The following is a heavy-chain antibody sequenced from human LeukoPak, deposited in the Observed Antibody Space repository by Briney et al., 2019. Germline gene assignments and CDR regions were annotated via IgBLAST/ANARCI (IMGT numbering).Heavy chain of an antibody. Sequence: GGSLRLSCAASGFTFSSYSMNWVRQAPGKGLEWVSSITSGISYMYYADSVKGRFTISRDNAKNSLYLQMNSLRAEDTTVYYCARVRDYGDYGYYYYMDVWGKGTTVTVSS. CDR2: ITSGISYM. CDR3: ARVRDYGDYGYYYYMDV. V-gene: IGHV3-21*01. J-gene: IGHJ6*03. D-gene: IGHD4-17*01. CDR1: GFTFSSYS.